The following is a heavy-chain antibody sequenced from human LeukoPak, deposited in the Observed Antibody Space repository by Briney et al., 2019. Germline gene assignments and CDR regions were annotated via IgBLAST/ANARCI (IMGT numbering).Heavy chain of an antibody. CDR2: INPNSGGT. Sequence: PSASVKVSCKASGYTFTGYYMHWVRQAPGQGLEWMGWINPNSGGTNYAQKFQGRVTMTRDTSISTAYMELSRLRSDDTAVYYCARDLVPYYYDSSGWVNWFDPWGQGTLVTVSS. J-gene: IGHJ5*02. D-gene: IGHD3-22*01. V-gene: IGHV1-2*02. CDR1: GYTFTGYY. CDR3: ARDLVPYYYDSSGWVNWFDP.